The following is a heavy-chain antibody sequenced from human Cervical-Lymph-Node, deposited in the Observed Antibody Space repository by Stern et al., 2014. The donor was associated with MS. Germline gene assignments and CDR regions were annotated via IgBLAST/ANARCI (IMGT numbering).Heavy chain of an antibody. J-gene: IGHJ4*02. D-gene: IGHD2-2*01. Sequence: QVTLKESGPALVKPTQTLTLTCTFSGFSLSTSGMRVSWIRQPPGKALEWLARLYWDDDKFYSTSLQTRATLPKDNPQNQVGLTMTNMDPVDTATYYCARMYCSSTSCHFDYWGQGTLVTVSS. CDR1: GFSLSTSGMR. V-gene: IGHV2-70*04. CDR2: LYWDDDK. CDR3: ARMYCSSTSCHFDY.